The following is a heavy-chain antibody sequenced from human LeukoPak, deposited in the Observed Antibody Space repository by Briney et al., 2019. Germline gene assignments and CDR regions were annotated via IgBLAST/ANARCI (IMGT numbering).Heavy chain of an antibody. CDR2: IIPIFGTA. CDR3: ARDSVRIAALGSYWYYYMDV. D-gene: IGHD6-13*01. Sequence: SVKVSCKASGGTFSSYATSWVRQAPGQGLEWMGGIIPIFGTANYAQKFQGRVTITTDESTSTAYMELSSLRSEDTAVYYCARDSVRIAALGSYWYYYMDVWGKGTTVTVSS. CDR1: GGTFSSYA. V-gene: IGHV1-69*05. J-gene: IGHJ6*03.